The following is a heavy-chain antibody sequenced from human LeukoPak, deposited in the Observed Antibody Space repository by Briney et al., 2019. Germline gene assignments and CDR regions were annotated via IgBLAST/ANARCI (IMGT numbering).Heavy chain of an antibody. V-gene: IGHV1-18*01. CDR3: ARRKKWELAENYFDY. D-gene: IGHD1-26*01. CDR2: ISAYNGNT. J-gene: IGHJ4*02. CDR1: GYTFTSYG. Sequence: ASVKVSCKASGYTFTSYGISWVRQAPGQGLEWMGWISAYNGNTNYAQKLQGRVTMTTDTSTSTAYMELRSLRSDDTAVYYCARRKKWELAENYFDYWGQGTLVTVSS.